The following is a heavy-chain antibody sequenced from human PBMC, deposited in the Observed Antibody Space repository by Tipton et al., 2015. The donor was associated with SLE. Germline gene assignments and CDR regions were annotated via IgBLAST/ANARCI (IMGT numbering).Heavy chain of an antibody. CDR2: INEDGNVK. Sequence: SLRLSCADSGFSFSTYWLSWVRQAPGKGLEWVANINEDGNVKYFLDSVRGRFTIARDNAKNSVYLQMNSLRVEDSGVYYCARDSGTYGRGWFDPWGQGTLVFVSS. CDR1: GFSFSTYW. D-gene: IGHD1-26*01. V-gene: IGHV3-7*01. J-gene: IGHJ5*01. CDR3: ARDSGTYGRGWFDP.